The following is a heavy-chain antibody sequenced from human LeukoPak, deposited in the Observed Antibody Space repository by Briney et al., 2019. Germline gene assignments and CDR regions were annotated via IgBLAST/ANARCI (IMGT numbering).Heavy chain of an antibody. CDR3: GREGPARALPY. V-gene: IGHV3-30-3*01. CDR1: GFTLNSYS. D-gene: IGHD2-2*01. CDR2: ISYDGSNK. Sequence: PGGSLRLSCAASGFTLNSYSMHWVRQAPGKGLEWVAVISYDGSNKYHADSVKGRFTISRDNSKITLYLQMNSLRAEDTAVYYCGREGPARALPYGGQEPRFTVSS. J-gene: IGHJ4*02.